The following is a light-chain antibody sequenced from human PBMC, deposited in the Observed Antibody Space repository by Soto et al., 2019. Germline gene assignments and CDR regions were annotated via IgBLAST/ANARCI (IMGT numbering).Light chain of an antibody. CDR1: QSVTSN. CDR3: QQYNNWPRT. CDR2: GAS. V-gene: IGKV3-15*01. Sequence: EIVLTQSPGTLSLSPRETATLSCRASQSVTSNYLAWYQQKPGQAPRLLIYGASTRATGIPARFSGSGSGTEFTLTISSLQSEDFAVYYCQQYNNWPRTFGQGTKVDIK. J-gene: IGKJ1*01.